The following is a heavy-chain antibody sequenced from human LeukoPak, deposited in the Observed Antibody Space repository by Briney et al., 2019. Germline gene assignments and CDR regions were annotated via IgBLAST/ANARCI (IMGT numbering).Heavy chain of an antibody. J-gene: IGHJ4*02. CDR3: ARLVLGSTSCYFDY. D-gene: IGHD2-2*01. CDR1: GYSISSGYY. V-gene: IGHV4-38-2*01. CDR2: IYHSGST. Sequence: SETLSLTCAVSGYSISSGYYWGWIRQPPGKRLEWIGSIYHSGSTYYNPSLKSRVTISVDTSKNPFSLQLSSVTAADTAVYYCARLVLGSTSCYFDYWGQGTLVTVSS.